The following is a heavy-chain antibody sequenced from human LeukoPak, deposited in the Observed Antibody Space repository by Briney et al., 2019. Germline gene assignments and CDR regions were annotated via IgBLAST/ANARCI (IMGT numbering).Heavy chain of an antibody. CDR2: IYYSGST. D-gene: IGHD2-15*01. V-gene: IGHV4-39*01. CDR3: ARGRFPYCSGGSCSGALLY. CDR1: GGSISSSSYY. J-gene: IGHJ4*02. Sequence: SETLSLTCTVSGGSISSSSYYWGWIRQPPGTGLEWIGSIYYSGSTYYNPSLKSRVTISVDTSKNQFSLKLSPVTAADTAVYYCARGRFPYCSGGSCSGALLYWGQGTLVTVSS.